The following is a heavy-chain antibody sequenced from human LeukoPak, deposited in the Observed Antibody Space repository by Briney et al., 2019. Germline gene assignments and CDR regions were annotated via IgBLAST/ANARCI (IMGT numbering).Heavy chain of an antibody. D-gene: IGHD3-22*01. J-gene: IGHJ4*02. CDR3: ARGDPYDTTGYPSDY. V-gene: IGHV3-11*01. Sequence: GGSLRLSYAASGFSFSSFGMSWIRQAQGKGLEWVAFISSHGSSIFYADSVRDRFTISRDNTRNTLYLQMNSLTADDTAVYYCARGDPYDTTGYPSDYWGQGTLVTVSS. CDR2: ISSHGSSI. CDR1: GFSFSSFG.